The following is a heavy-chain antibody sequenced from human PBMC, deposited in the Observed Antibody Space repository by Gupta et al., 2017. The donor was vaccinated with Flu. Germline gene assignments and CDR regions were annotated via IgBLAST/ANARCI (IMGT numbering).Heavy chain of an antibody. CDR3: AIRMGNVPA. J-gene: IGHJ5*02. CDR2: INNGGANT. Sequence: EVRCLEPGGALVQPGGSLRLSGAAVGFPLRNDGMTWVGRAPGKGLECVSTINNGGANTFYADSVKGRFTISRDSSTNTLYLQMNNLRVEDTAVYFCAIRMGNVPAWGQGTPVTVSS. CDR1: GFPLRNDG. V-gene: IGHV3-23*01. D-gene: IGHD1-20*01.